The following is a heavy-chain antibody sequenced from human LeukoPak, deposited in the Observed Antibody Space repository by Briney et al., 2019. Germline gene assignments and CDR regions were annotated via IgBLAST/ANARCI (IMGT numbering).Heavy chain of an antibody. CDR1: GGSISSYY. CDR2: IYYSGST. J-gene: IGHJ4*02. Sequence: SETLSLTCTVSGGSISSYYWSWIRQPPGKGLEWIGYIYYSGSTNYNPSLKSRVTISVDTSKNQFSLKLSSVTAADTAVYYCARLYDSSGYHHDHTYYFDYWGQGTLVTVSS. V-gene: IGHV4-59*01. CDR3: ARLYDSSGYHHDHTYYFDY. D-gene: IGHD3-22*01.